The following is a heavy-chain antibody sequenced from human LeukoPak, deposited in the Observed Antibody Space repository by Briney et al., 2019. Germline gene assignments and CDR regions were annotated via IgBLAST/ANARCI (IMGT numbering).Heavy chain of an antibody. V-gene: IGHV3-53*01. CDR1: GFTVTTNY. CDR2: IYSGATT. Sequence: PGGSLRLSCAASGFTVTTNYMNWVRQAPGKGLEWVSIIYSGATTYYADSGKGRFTISRDISKNTVSLQMNSLRAEDTAVYFCARVGDHFHWNLDLWGRGTLVTVSS. CDR3: ARVGDHFHWNLDL. J-gene: IGHJ2*01. D-gene: IGHD3-3*02.